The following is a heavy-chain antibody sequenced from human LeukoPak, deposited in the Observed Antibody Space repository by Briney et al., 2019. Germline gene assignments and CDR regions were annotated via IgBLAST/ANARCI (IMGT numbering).Heavy chain of an antibody. J-gene: IGHJ4*02. CDR3: ARDSLYDSSGYYVDY. CDR2: ISYDGNEK. D-gene: IGHD3-22*01. Sequence: GGSLRLSCAASGFTFSTYPIHWVRQAPGKGLEWVAIISYDGNEKHYADSVKGRFTISRDNSKNTLYLQMNSLRAEDTAVYYCARDSLYDSSGYYVDYWGQGTLVTVSS. CDR1: GFTFSTYP. V-gene: IGHV3-30*14.